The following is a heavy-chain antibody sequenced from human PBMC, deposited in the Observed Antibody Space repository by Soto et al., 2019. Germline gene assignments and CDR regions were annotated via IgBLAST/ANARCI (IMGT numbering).Heavy chain of an antibody. CDR2: IYYSGST. J-gene: IGHJ6*02. D-gene: IGHD3-3*01. Sequence: QVQLQESGPGLVKPSQTLSLTCTVSGGSISSGDYYWSWIRQPPGKGLEWIGYIYYSGSTYYNPPRKVRVTIPVATSKNQFSLKLSSVTAADTAVYYCARGRTYYDFWSGYYSNYYYGMDVWGQGTTVTVSS. CDR1: GGSISSGDYY. V-gene: IGHV4-30-4*01. CDR3: ARGRTYYDFWSGYYSNYYYGMDV.